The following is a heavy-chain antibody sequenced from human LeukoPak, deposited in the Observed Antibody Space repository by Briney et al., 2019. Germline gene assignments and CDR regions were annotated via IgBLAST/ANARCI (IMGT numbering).Heavy chain of an antibody. Sequence: GGSLRLSCVASGFTFSSYGMHWVRQAPGKGLEWVAFIRYDGSNKYYADSVKGRFTISRDNSKDTLYLQMNSLRAEDTAVYYCAKDTPDSSAYYLENWGQGTLVTVSS. J-gene: IGHJ4*02. CDR1: GFTFSSYG. CDR3: AKDTPDSSAYYLEN. D-gene: IGHD3-22*01. CDR2: IRYDGSNK. V-gene: IGHV3-30*02.